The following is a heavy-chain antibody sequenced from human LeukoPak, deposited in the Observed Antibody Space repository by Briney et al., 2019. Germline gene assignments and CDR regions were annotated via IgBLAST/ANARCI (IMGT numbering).Heavy chain of an antibody. CDR3: LKVPNYSSGY. CDR2: ISSNGGST. V-gene: IGHV3-64D*09. J-gene: IGHJ4*02. D-gene: IGHD6-25*01. Sequence: GGSLRLSCAVSGFTFSSYSMSWVRQAPGKGLESVSTISSNGGSTYYADSVKGRFTISRDNSMNTLYLQMSSLTAEDTAVYYCLKVPNYSSGYWGQGTLVTVSS. CDR1: GFTFSSYS.